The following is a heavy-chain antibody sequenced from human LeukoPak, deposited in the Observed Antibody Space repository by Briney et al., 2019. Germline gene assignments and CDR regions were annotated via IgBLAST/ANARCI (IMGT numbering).Heavy chain of an antibody. D-gene: IGHD4-17*01. CDR3: TTTTVSNDHYYYYYYMDV. V-gene: IGHV3-73*01. CDR1: GFTFSGST. J-gene: IGHJ6*03. Sequence: PGGSLRLSCAASGFTFSGSTMHWVRQASGKGLEWVGRIRSKANSYATAYAASVKGRSTISRDDSKNTAYLQMNSLKTEDTAVYYCTTTTVSNDHYYYYYYMDVWGKGTTVTVSS. CDR2: IRSKANSYAT.